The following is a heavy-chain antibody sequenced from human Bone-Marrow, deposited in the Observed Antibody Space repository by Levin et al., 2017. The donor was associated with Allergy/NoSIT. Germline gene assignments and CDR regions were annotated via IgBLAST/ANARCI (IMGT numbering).Heavy chain of an antibody. J-gene: IGHJ4*02. CDR3: ARGWFGELLSH. CDR2: IYSGGST. Sequence: GGSLRLSCAASGFTVSSNYMSWVRQAPGKGPEWVSVIYSGGSTCYADSVKGRFTISRDNSKNTLYLQMNSLRAEDTAVYYCARGWFGELLSHWGQGTLVTVSS. D-gene: IGHD3-10*01. CDR1: GFTVSSNY. V-gene: IGHV3-53*01.